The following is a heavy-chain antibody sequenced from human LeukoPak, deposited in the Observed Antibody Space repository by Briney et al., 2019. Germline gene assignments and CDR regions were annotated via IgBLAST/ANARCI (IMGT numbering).Heavy chain of an antibody. J-gene: IGHJ5*02. Sequence: GSLRLSCAASGFTFSDYYMSWIRLAPGKGLEWVSYISTTGSTIYYADSVKGRFTISRDNAKNSLYLQMNSLRAEDTAVYYCARDKRGIGFDPWGQGTLVTVSS. D-gene: IGHD3-16*01. CDR3: ARDKRGIGFDP. CDR1: GFTFSDYY. CDR2: ISTTGSTI. V-gene: IGHV3-11*01.